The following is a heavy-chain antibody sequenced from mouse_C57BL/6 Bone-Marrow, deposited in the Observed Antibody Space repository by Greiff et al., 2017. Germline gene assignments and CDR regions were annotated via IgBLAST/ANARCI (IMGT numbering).Heavy chain of an antibody. Sequence: VQLQQSGAELARPGASVKLSCKASGYTFTSYGISWVKQRTGQGLEWIGEIYPRSGNTYYNEKFKGKATLTADKSSSTASMELRSLTSEDSAVDFCARDGYYYAMDYWGQGTSVTVSS. CDR3: ARDGYYYAMDY. D-gene: IGHD2-3*01. CDR1: GYTFTSYG. CDR2: IYPRSGNT. V-gene: IGHV1-81*01. J-gene: IGHJ4*01.